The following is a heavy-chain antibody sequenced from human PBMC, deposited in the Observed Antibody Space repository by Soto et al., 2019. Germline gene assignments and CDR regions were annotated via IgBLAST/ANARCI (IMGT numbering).Heavy chain of an antibody. Sequence: QVQLVQSGAEVKKPGASVKVSCKASGYTFTSYYIHWVRQAPGQGPEWMGGINPTGGTTTYAQSFQGRVTMTSDTSTSTVYMDLSSLRSEDSAVFYCARCPGAGGFDIWGQGTMVTVSS. V-gene: IGHV1-46*01. CDR3: ARCPGAGGFDI. CDR2: INPTGGTT. CDR1: GYTFTSYY. D-gene: IGHD1-26*01. J-gene: IGHJ3*02.